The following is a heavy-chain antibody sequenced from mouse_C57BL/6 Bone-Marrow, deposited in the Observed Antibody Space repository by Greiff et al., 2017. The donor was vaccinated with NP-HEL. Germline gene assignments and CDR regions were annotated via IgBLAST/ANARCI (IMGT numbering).Heavy chain of an antibody. V-gene: IGHV3-6*01. CDR2: ISYDGSN. J-gene: IGHJ2*01. Sequence: EVKLQESGPGLVKPSQSLSLTCSVTGYSITSGYYWNWIRQFPGNKLEWMGYISYDGSNNYNPSLKNRISITRDTSRNQFFLKLNSVTTEDTATYNCAREGLYDYDAYWGKGTTLTVSS. D-gene: IGHD2-4*01. CDR3: AREGLYDYDAY. CDR1: GYSITSGYY.